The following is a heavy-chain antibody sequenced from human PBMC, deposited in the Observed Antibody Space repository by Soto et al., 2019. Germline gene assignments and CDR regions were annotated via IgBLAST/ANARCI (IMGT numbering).Heavy chain of an antibody. V-gene: IGHV1-3*01. Sequence: SVKVSCKASGYTFTSYAMHWVRQAPGQRLEWMGWINAGNGNTKYSQKFQGRVTITRDTSASTAYMELSSLRSEDTAVYYCARGGIFESSGYYYFSAFDIWGQGTMVTVSS. CDR1: GYTFTSYA. CDR2: INAGNGNT. D-gene: IGHD3-22*01. J-gene: IGHJ3*02. CDR3: ARGGIFESSGYYYFSAFDI.